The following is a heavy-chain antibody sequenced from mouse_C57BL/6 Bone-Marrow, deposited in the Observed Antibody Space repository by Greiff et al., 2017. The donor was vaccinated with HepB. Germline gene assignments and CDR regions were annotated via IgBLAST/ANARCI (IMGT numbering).Heavy chain of an antibody. CDR3: AREGRYDSSFAY. D-gene: IGHD2-4*01. J-gene: IGHJ3*01. CDR1: GYTFTSYW. Sequence: VQLQQPGAELVKPGASVKMSCKASGYTFTSYWITWVKQRPGQGLEWIGDIYPGSGSTNYNEKFKSKATLTVDTSSSTAYMQLSSQTSEDSAVYYCAREGRYDSSFAYWGQGTLVTVSA. V-gene: IGHV1-55*01. CDR2: IYPGSGST.